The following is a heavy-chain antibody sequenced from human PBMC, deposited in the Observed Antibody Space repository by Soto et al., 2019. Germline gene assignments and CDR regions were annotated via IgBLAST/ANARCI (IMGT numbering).Heavy chain of an antibody. D-gene: IGHD6-19*01. J-gene: IGHJ4*02. CDR1: GDSVSSNTAS. V-gene: IGHV6-1*01. Sequence: QVHLQQAGPGLVKPSQTLSLTCAISGDSVSSNTASWNWIRSSPSRCLEWLGRTYYRSNWRHDYAVSVKSRITVNPDTSKNHFSLQLNSVTTDDTAVYYCARGVAGSGFDLWGQGTLVTVSS. CDR2: TYYRSNWRH. CDR3: ARGVAGSGFDL.